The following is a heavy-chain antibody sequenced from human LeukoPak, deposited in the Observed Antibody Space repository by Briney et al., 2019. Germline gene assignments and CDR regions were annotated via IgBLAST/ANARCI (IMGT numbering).Heavy chain of an antibody. D-gene: IGHD6-13*01. J-gene: IGHJ4*02. V-gene: IGHV3-30*04. CDR1: GFSFSNFA. Sequence: GGSLRLSCAASGFSFSNFAMHWVRQAPGKGLEWVTCISYDGSKTYYADSVKGRFTISRDNSKNTVFLQMTNLKIDDTAMYYCARPTAAAGTGLSGYWGQGTLVAVSS. CDR2: ISYDGSKT. CDR3: ARPTAAAGTGLSGY.